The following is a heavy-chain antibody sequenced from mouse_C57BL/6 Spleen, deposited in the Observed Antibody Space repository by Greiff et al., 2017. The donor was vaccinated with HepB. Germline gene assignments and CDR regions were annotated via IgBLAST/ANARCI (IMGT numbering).Heavy chain of an antibody. Sequence: EVHLVESGGDLVKPGGSLKLSCAASGFTFSSYGLSWVRQTPDKRLEWVATISSGGSYTYYPDSVTGRFTISRDNAKNTLYLQMSSLKSEDTAMYYCARQQEDDYDDPYSRDYWGQGTSVTVSS. CDR3: ARQQEDDYDDPYSRDY. V-gene: IGHV5-6*01. CDR1: GFTFSSYG. J-gene: IGHJ4*01. CDR2: ISSGGSYT. D-gene: IGHD2-4*01.